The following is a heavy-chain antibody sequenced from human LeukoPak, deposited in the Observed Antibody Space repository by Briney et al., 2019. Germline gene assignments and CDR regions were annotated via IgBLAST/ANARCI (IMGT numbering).Heavy chain of an antibody. CDR2: IMHDGSEK. CDR1: GFTYSNYW. Sequence: GGSLRLSCAASGFTYSNYWKNWVRQAPGKGLEWVANIMHDGSEKYYVESVKGRFTISRDNAKNSLYLQMNSLRAEDTAVYYCARVRSTLMKTIDIWGQGTMVTVSS. CDR3: ARVRSTLMKTIDI. D-gene: IGHD3-16*01. J-gene: IGHJ3*02. V-gene: IGHV3-7*01.